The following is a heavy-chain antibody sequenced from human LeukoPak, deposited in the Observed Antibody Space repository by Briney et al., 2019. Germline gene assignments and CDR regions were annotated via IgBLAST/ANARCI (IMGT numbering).Heavy chain of an antibody. Sequence: GGSLRLSCAASGFTFSTNAMHWVRQAPGKGLEWVAVISYDGNAKYYADSVKGRFTISRDNPKNTLYLQMNSLRPEDTAVYYCARSPLDGYNYLDYWGQGTLVTVSS. J-gene: IGHJ4*02. CDR1: GFTFSTNA. D-gene: IGHD5-24*01. V-gene: IGHV3-30*04. CDR3: ARSPLDGYNYLDY. CDR2: ISYDGNAK.